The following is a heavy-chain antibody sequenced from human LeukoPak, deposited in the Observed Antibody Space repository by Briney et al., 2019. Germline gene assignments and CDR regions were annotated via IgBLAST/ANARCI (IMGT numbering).Heavy chain of an antibody. D-gene: IGHD3-16*01. Sequence: SETLSLTCAVYGGSFSGYYWNWIRQPPGKGLEWIGYIYYSGSTNYNPSLKSRVTISVDTSKNQFSLKLSSVTAAGTAVYYCASFGPGFFDYWGQGTLVTVSS. J-gene: IGHJ4*02. CDR1: GGSFSGYY. CDR3: ASFGPGFFDY. CDR2: IYYSGST. V-gene: IGHV4-59*01.